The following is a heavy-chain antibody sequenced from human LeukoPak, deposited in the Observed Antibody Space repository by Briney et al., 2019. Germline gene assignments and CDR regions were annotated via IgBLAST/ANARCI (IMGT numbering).Heavy chain of an antibody. CDR1: GGTFRSYA. Sequence: AASVKVSCTASGGTFRSYAISWVRPAPGQGLEWMGRIIPILGIANYAQKFQGRVSITADKSTRTAYMELRSLRSEDTAVYYCATDLGDYYYYGMDVWGQGTTVTVSS. V-gene: IGHV1-69*04. J-gene: IGHJ6*02. D-gene: IGHD7-27*01. CDR3: ATDLGDYYYYGMDV. CDR2: IIPILGIA.